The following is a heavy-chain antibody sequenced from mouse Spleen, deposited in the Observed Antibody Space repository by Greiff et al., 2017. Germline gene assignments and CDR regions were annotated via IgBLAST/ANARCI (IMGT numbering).Heavy chain of an antibody. Sequence: EVKLMESGPELVKPGASVKIPCKASGYTFTDYNMDWVKQSHGKSLEWIGDINPNNGGTIYNQKFKGKATLTVDKSSSTAYMELRSLTSEDTAVYYCARWEGTYYSNGYAMDYWGQGTSVTVSS. D-gene: IGHD2-5*01. J-gene: IGHJ4*01. CDR3: ARWEGTYYSNGYAMDY. CDR1: GYTFTDYN. CDR2: INPNNGGT. V-gene: IGHV1-18*01.